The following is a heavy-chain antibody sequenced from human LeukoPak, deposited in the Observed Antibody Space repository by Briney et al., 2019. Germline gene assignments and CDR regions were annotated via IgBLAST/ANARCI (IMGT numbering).Heavy chain of an antibody. V-gene: IGHV3-30*18. D-gene: IGHD6-19*01. J-gene: IGHJ4*02. Sequence: PGGSLRLSCAASGFTFSSYGMHWVRQAPGKGLEWVAVISYDGSNKYYADSVKGRFTISRDNSKNTLYLQMSSLRAEDTAVYYCAKDRGYNSGRGPIDYWGQGTLVTVSS. CDR3: AKDRGYNSGRGPIDY. CDR2: ISYDGSNK. CDR1: GFTFSSYG.